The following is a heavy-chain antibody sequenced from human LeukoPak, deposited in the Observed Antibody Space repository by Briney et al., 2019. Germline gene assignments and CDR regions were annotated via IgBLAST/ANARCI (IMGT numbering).Heavy chain of an antibody. J-gene: IGHJ3*02. Sequence: PGGSLRLSCAASGFTFSDYYMHWIRQAPGKGLEWISYISSSGGTIYYADSVKGRFTISRDNAKNSLYLQMNSLRAEDTAVYYCAGYSSGWFGAFHIWGQGTMVTVSS. D-gene: IGHD6-19*01. CDR2: ISSSGGTI. CDR3: AGYSSGWFGAFHI. V-gene: IGHV3-11*04. CDR1: GFTFSDYY.